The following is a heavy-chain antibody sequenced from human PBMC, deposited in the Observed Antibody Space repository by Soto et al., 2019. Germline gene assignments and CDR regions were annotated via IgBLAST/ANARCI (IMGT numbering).Heavy chain of an antibody. CDR3: ARGSGSYYEYFDY. J-gene: IGHJ4*02. CDR2: INPNSGGT. D-gene: IGHD3-10*01. V-gene: IGHV1-2*02. CDR1: GYTFTGSY. Sequence: ASVKVSCKASGYTFTGSYMHWVRQAPGQGLEWMGWINPNSGGTNYAQKFQGRVTMTRDTSISTAYMELSRLRSDDTAVYYCARGSGSYYEYFDYWGQGTLVTVSS.